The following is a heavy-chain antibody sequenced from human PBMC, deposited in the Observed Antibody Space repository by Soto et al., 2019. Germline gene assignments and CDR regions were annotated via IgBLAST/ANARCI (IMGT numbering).Heavy chain of an antibody. CDR3: ARERYQVISDGMDV. CDR2: INPQTGGT. V-gene: IGHV1-2*02. Sequence: AASVKVSCKASGYTFTGYYIHWVREAPGQGLEWTGWINPQTGGTSYAQKFQGRVTLSRDTSINTAYLEVSRLRFDDAAVYFCARERYQVISDGMDVWGQGTTVTVSS. CDR1: GYTFTGYY. J-gene: IGHJ6*02. D-gene: IGHD2-2*01.